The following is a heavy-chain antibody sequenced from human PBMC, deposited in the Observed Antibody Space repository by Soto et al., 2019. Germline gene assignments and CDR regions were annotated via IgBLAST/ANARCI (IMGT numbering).Heavy chain of an antibody. Sequence: PSETLSLTCTVSGGSISSYYWSWIRQPPGKGLEWIGYIYYSGNTNYNPSLKSRVTMSVDTSKNQFSLRLSSVTAADTAVYYCAGRSRGVTPYYYDGMDVWGQGTTVTVSS. J-gene: IGHJ6*02. CDR3: AGRSRGVTPYYYDGMDV. D-gene: IGHD2-21*02. CDR2: IYYSGNT. CDR1: GGSISSYY. V-gene: IGHV4-59*01.